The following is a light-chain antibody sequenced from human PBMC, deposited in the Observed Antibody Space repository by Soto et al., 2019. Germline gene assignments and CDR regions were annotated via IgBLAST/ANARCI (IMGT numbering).Light chain of an antibody. V-gene: IGLV2-8*01. CDR3: SSYAASNNFYFV. Sequence: QSVLTQPPSASGSPGQSVTISCTGTSSDVGGYNYVSWYQQYPGRAPKLMIYEVTKRPSGVPDRFSGSKSGNTASLTVSGLQAADEADYYCSSYAASNNFYFVFGGGTKLTVL. CDR2: EVT. CDR1: SSDVGGYNY. J-gene: IGLJ3*02.